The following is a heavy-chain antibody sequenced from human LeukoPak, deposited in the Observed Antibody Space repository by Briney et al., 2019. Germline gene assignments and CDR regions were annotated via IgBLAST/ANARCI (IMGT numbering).Heavy chain of an antibody. D-gene: IGHD2-2*01. CDR3: ARVYCSSTSCLVYYGMDV. J-gene: IGHJ6*02. CDR1: GGSFSGYY. Sequence: SETLSLICAVYGGSFSGYYWSWIRQPPGKGLEWIGEINHSGSTNYNPSLKSRVTISVDTSKNQFSLKLSSVTAADTAVYYCARVYCSSTSCLVYYGMDVWGQGTTVTVSS. V-gene: IGHV4-34*01. CDR2: INHSGST.